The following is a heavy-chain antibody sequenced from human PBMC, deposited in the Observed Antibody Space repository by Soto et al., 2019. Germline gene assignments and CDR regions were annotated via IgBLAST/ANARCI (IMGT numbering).Heavy chain of an antibody. CDR1: GFTFSSYA. CDR3: ARDPRGGRGDWYFDL. J-gene: IGHJ2*01. V-gene: IGHV3-30-3*01. Sequence: QVQLVESGGGVVQPGRSLRLSCAASGFTFSSYAMHWVRQAPGKGLEWVAVISYDGSNKYYADSVKGRFTISRDNSKNTLYLKMNSLRAEDTAVYYCARDPRGGRGDWYFDLWGRGTLVTVSS. D-gene: IGHD2-15*01. CDR2: ISYDGSNK.